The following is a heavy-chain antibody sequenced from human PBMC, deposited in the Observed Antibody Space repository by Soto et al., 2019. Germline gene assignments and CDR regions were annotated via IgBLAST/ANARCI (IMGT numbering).Heavy chain of an antibody. CDR1: GGSISSGGYY. D-gene: IGHD2-15*01. Sequence: SETLSLTCTVSGGSISSGGYYWSWIRQHPGKGLEWIGYIYYSGSTYYNPSLKSRVTISVDTSKNQFSLKLSSVTAADTAVYYCARDGGGVFDYYYGMDVWGQGTTVTVSS. V-gene: IGHV4-31*03. J-gene: IGHJ6*02. CDR2: IYYSGST. CDR3: ARDGGGVFDYYYGMDV.